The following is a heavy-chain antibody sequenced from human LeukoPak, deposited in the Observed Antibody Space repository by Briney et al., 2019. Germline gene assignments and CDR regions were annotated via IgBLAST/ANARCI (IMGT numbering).Heavy chain of an antibody. CDR1: GGSISSSNYC. D-gene: IGHD3-22*01. Sequence: SETLSLTCTVSGGSISSSNYCWGWIRQPPGKGLEWIGSIYYSGNTYYNPSLKSRVTISIDTSKNQFSLKLSSVTAADTAVYYCARHGAKGRYYYDSSGYYGDAFDIWGQGTMVTVSS. CDR3: ARHGAKGRYYYDSSGYYGDAFDI. J-gene: IGHJ3*02. V-gene: IGHV4-39*01. CDR2: IYYSGNT.